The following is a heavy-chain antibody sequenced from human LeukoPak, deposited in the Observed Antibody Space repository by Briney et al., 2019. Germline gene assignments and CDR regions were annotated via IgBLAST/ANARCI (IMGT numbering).Heavy chain of an antibody. D-gene: IGHD2-15*01. Sequence: ASVKVSCKASGYTFNSFGISWVRQAPGQGLEWMGWISAYNGNTHHPEKLQGRLTMTTDTPTSTAYMELSSMRSDDTAIYYCARDTVMMVGSYYYGKDVWGQGTTVTVSS. CDR3: ARDTVMMVGSYYYGKDV. CDR2: ISAYNGNT. V-gene: IGHV1-18*01. CDR1: GYTFNSFG. J-gene: IGHJ6*02.